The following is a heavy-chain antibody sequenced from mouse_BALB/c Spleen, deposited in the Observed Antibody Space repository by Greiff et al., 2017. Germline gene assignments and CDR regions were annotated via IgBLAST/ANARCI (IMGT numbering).Heavy chain of an antibody. V-gene: IGHV2-4-1*01. CDR1: GFSLTSYG. J-gene: IGHJ4*01. D-gene: IGHD2-3*01. CDR3: ARERHDGYYGFYYYAMDY. CDR2: IWGDGST. Sequence: QVQLQQSGPGLVQPSQSLSITCTVSGFSLTSYGVHWVRQSPGKGLEWLGMIWGDGSTDYNSALKSRLSISTDNSKSQVFLKMNSLQTDDTARYYCARERHDGYYGFYYYAMDYWGQGTSVTVSS.